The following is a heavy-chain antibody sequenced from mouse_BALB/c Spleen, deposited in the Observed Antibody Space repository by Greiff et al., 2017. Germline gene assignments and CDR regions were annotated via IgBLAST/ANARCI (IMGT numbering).Heavy chain of an antibody. CDR2: INSDGGST. CDR3: ARQGDYDDGFAY. CDR1: EYEFPSHD. V-gene: IGHV5-2*01. J-gene: IGHJ3*01. D-gene: IGHD2-4*01. Sequence: EVKLQESGGGLVQPGESLKLSCESNEYEFPSHDMSWVRKTPEKRLELVAAINSDGGSTYYPDTMERRFIISRDNTKKTLYLQMSSLRSEDTALYYCARQGDYDDGFAYWGQGTLVTVSA.